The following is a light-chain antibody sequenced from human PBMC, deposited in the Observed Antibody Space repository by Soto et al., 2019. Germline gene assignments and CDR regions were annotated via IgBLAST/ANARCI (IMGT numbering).Light chain of an antibody. CDR1: QRVSSSY. CDR2: GGS. CDR3: QHYYSTPRLT. J-gene: IGKJ4*01. Sequence: EIVLTQSPGTLSLSPGERATFSCRASQRVSSSYLGWYQQKPGQAPRLLIYGGSSRATGIPDRFSASGSGADFTLTVIRLEPEDVAVEYCQHYYSTPRLTFGGGTKVEIK. V-gene: IGKV3-20*01.